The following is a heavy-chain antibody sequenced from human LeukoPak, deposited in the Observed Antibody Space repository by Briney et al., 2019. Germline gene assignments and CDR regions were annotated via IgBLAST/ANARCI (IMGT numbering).Heavy chain of an antibody. V-gene: IGHV1-69*04. CDR2: IIPILGIA. CDR3: ARGPDIVVVPAAIGDYYYYGMDV. CDR1: GGTFSSYA. J-gene: IGHJ6*02. Sequence: ASVKVSCKASGGTFSSYAISWVRQAPGQGLEWMGRIIPILGIASYAQKFQGRVTITADKSTSTAYMELSSLRSEDTAVYYCARGPDIVVVPAAIGDYYYYGMDVWGQGTTVTVSS. D-gene: IGHD2-2*02.